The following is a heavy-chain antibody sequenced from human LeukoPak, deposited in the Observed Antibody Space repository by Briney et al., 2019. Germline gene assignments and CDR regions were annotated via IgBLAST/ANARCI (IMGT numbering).Heavy chain of an antibody. CDR1: GFTFSSYG. CDR2: ISYDGSNK. Sequence: GGSLRLSYAASGFTFSSYGMHWVRQAPGKGLEWVAVISYDGSNKYYADSVKGRFTISRDNSKNTLYLQMNSLRAEDTAVYYCAKGATVTMAVGTFDYWGQGTLVTVSS. CDR3: AKGATVTMAVGTFDY. J-gene: IGHJ4*02. D-gene: IGHD4-17*01. V-gene: IGHV3-30*18.